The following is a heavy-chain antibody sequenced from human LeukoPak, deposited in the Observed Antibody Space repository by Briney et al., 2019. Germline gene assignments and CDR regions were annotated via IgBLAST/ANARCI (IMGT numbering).Heavy chain of an antibody. CDR3: ARGRDTSS. V-gene: IGHV3-7*03. D-gene: IGHD2-2*01. Sequence: GGPLTLSCAAWGYTLSRYWMIWVRQAPGKGMEWVANIDQDESEIYHVDSVKGRFTATRDNARNSLYLQMNSLRIEDTAMYYCARGRDTSSWGQGILVTVSS. J-gene: IGHJ4*02. CDR2: IDQDESEI. CDR1: GYTLSRYW.